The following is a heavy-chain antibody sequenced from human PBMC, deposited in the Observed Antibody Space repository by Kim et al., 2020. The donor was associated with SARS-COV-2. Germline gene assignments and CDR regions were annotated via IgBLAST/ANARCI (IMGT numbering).Heavy chain of an antibody. D-gene: IGHD3-10*01. CDR3: ARDGSGNMPLDY. J-gene: IGHJ4*02. Sequence: YAEAVKGRFTISREHARNPLYLQMNSLRAEHTAVYYCARDGSGNMPLDYWGQGTLCTVSS. V-gene: IGHV3-74*01.